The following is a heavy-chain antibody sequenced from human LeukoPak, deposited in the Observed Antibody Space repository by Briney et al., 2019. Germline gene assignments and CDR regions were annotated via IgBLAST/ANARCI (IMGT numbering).Heavy chain of an antibody. CDR3: ARGAIAAAGTQVDY. CDR1: GGSFSGYY. Sequence: SETLSLTCAVYGGSFSGYYWSWIRQPPGKGLEWIGEINHSGSTNYNPSLKSRVTISVDTSKNQFSLKLSSVTAADTAVYYCARGAIAAAGTQVDYWGQGTLVTASS. V-gene: IGHV4-34*01. J-gene: IGHJ4*02. D-gene: IGHD6-13*01. CDR2: INHSGST.